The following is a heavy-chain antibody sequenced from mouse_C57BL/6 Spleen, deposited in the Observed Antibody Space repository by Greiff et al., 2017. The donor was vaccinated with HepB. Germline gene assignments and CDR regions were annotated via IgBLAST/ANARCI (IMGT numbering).Heavy chain of an antibody. V-gene: IGHV5-16*01. J-gene: IGHJ2*01. CDR2: INYDGSST. Sequence: EVKVVESEGGLVQPGSSMKLSCTASGFTFSDYYMAWVRQVPEKGLEWVANINYDGSSTYYLDSLKSRFIISRDNAKNILYLQMSSLKSEDTATYYCARGGVYYYGSSYGYFDYWGQGTTLTVSS. D-gene: IGHD1-1*01. CDR3: ARGGVYYYGSSYGYFDY. CDR1: GFTFSDYY.